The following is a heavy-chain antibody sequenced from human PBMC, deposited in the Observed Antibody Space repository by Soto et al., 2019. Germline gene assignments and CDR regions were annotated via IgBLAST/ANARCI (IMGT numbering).Heavy chain of an antibody. D-gene: IGHD3-10*01. Sequence: GGSLRLSCAASGFTFSSFGMHWVRQAPGKGLEWVAVISYDGNNKYYGDSVKGRFTISRDNSKNTLYLQMNSLRAEDTAVYYCAKSSLYDYYATTDYWGQGTLVTVSS. CDR3: AKSSLYDYYATTDY. CDR2: ISYDGNNK. J-gene: IGHJ4*02. CDR1: GFTFSSFG. V-gene: IGHV3-30*18.